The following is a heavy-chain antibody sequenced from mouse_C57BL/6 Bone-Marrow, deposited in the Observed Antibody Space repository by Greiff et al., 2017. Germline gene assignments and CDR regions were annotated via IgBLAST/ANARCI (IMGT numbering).Heavy chain of an antibody. CDR1: GYTFTSYW. D-gene: IGHD2-13*01. J-gene: IGHJ2*01. CDR3: ARWGLRYLDY. V-gene: IGHV1-64*01. Sequence: VQLQQPGAELVKPGASVKLSCTASGYTFTSYWMHWVKQRPGQGLEWIGMIHPNSGSTNYNEKFKSKATLTVDKSPSAAYMQLSSLTSEDSAVYYCARWGLRYLDYWGQGTTLTVSS. CDR2: IHPNSGST.